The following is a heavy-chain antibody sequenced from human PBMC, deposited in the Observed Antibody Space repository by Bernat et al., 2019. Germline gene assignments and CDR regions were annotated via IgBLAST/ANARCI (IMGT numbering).Heavy chain of an antibody. J-gene: IGHJ4*02. Sequence: QLQLVESGGGVVQPGRSLRLSCAASGFSFSSKVMHWVRQAPGKGLEWVALISYDGSKYYTDSVKGRFTISRDNSKNTLYLQMDSLSAEDTAVYFCARDEGTIVAVLNSYFDYWGQGTLVTVSS. CDR3: ARDEGTIVAVLNSYFDY. D-gene: IGHD1-1*01. CDR2: ISYDGSK. V-gene: IGHV3-30*10. CDR1: GFSFSSKV.